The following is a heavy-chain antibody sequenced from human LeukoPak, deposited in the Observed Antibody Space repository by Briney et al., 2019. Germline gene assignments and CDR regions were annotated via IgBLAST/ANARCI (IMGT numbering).Heavy chain of an antibody. J-gene: IGHJ6*03. D-gene: IGHD5-18*01. V-gene: IGHV1-2*02. Sequence: GASVKVSCKASGYTFTGYYVHWVRQAPGQGLEWMGWINPNSGGTNYAQKFQGRVTMTRDTSISTAYMELSRLRSDDTAVYYCARDLRQLWLRYYYYYMDVWGKGTTVTVSS. CDR3: ARDLRQLWLRYYYYYMDV. CDR1: GYTFTGYY. CDR2: INPNSGGT.